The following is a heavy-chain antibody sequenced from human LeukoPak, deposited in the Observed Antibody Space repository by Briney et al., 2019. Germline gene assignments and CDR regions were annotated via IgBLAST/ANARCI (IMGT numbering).Heavy chain of an antibody. Sequence: VASVKVSCKASGHTFTSYYMHWVRQAPGQGLEWMGIINPSGGSTSYAQKFQGRVTMTRDMSTSTVYMELSSLRSEDTAVYYCARDVDIVATMSRYYFDYWGQGTLVTVSS. CDR1: GHTFTSYY. D-gene: IGHD5-12*01. CDR3: ARDVDIVATMSRYYFDY. CDR2: INPSGGST. V-gene: IGHV1-46*01. J-gene: IGHJ4*02.